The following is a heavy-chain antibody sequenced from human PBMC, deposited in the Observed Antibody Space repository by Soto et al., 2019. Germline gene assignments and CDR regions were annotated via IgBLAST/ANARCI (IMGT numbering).Heavy chain of an antibody. CDR3: ARLGYSSTWRPNWFDP. J-gene: IGHJ5*02. CDR1: DGSMSNHY. CDR2: IYYSGST. D-gene: IGHD6-13*01. V-gene: IGHV4-59*08. Sequence: SETLSLTCTVSDGSMSNHYWSWIRQPPGKGLEWIGHIYYSGSTNYNPSLKSRVTISVDTSKNQFSLKLSSLTAADTAVYYCARLGYSSTWRPNWFDPWGQGTLVTVSS.